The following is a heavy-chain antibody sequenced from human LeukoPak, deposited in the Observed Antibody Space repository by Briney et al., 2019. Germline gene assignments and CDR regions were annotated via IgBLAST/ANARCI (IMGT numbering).Heavy chain of an antibody. V-gene: IGHV4-34*01. CDR1: GGSFSGYY. CDR3: ARDRVRGLRWSIFDY. CDR2: INHSGST. J-gene: IGHJ4*02. Sequence: SETLSLTCAVYGGSFSGYYWSWIRQPPGKGLEWIGEINHSGSTNYNPSLKSRVTISVDTSKNQFSLKLSSVTAADTAVYYCARDRVRGLRWSIFDYWGQGTLVTVSS. D-gene: IGHD4-23*01.